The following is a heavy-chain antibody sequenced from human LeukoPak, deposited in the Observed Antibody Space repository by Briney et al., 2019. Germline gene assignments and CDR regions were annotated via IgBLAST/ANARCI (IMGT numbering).Heavy chain of an antibody. CDR3: ARGFHSSGWYSMYYYYGMDV. Sequence: GGSLRLSCAASGFTFSSYGMHWVRQAPGKGLEWVAVISYDGSNKYYADSVKGRFTISRDNSKNTLYLQMNSLRAEDTAVYYCARGFHSSGWYSMYYYYGMDVWGQGTTVTVSS. V-gene: IGHV3-30*03. J-gene: IGHJ6*02. D-gene: IGHD6-19*01. CDR1: GFTFSSYG. CDR2: ISYDGSNK.